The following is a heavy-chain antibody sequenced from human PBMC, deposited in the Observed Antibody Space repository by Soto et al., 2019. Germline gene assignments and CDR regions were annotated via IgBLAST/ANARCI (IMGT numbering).Heavy chain of an antibody. D-gene: IGHD3-3*01. CDR2: IIPIFGTA. Sequence: GPSVKVSCKASGGTFSSYAISWVRQAPGQGLEWMGGIIPIFGTANYAQKFQGRVTITADESTSTAYMELSSLRSEDTAVYYCAHDLWSGYYTSYWGQGTLVTVSS. V-gene: IGHV1-69*13. CDR1: GGTFSSYA. CDR3: AHDLWSGYYTSY. J-gene: IGHJ4*02.